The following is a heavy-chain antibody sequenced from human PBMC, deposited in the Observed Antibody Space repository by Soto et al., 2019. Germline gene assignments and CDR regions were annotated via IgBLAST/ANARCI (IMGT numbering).Heavy chain of an antibody. CDR2: ISSSGSTI. V-gene: IGHV3-48*03. Sequence: EVQLVESGGGLVQPGGSLRLSCAASGFTFSSYEMNWVRQAPGKGLEWVSYISSSGSTIYYADSVKGRFTISRDNAKNSLYLQMNSLRAEDTAVYYCARIRYCSSTSCSRESPGDYGWFDPWGQGTLVTVSS. CDR3: ARIRYCSSTSCSRESPGDYGWFDP. J-gene: IGHJ5*02. D-gene: IGHD2-2*01. CDR1: GFTFSSYE.